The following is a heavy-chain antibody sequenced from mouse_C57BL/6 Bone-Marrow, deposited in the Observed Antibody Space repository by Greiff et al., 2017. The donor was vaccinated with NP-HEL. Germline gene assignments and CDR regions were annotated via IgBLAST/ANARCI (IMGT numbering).Heavy chain of an antibody. V-gene: IGHV1-81*01. Sequence: LVESGAELARPGASVKLSCKASGYTFTSYGISWVKQRTGQGLEWIGEIYPRSGNTYYNEKFKGKATLTADKSSSTAYMELRSLTSEDSAVYFCARSGWDSWFAYWGQGTLVTVSA. CDR2: IYPRSGNT. D-gene: IGHD4-1*01. CDR1: GYTFTSYG. CDR3: ARSGWDSWFAY. J-gene: IGHJ3*01.